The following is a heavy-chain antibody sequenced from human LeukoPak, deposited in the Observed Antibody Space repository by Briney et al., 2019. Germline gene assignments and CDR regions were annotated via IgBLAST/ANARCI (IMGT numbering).Heavy chain of an antibody. CDR1: GGSVSSSGYY. CDR3: VSPGIAATGAFDC. V-gene: IGHV4-39*01. J-gene: IGHJ4*02. D-gene: IGHD6-13*01. Sequence: PSETLSLTCTVSGGSVSSSGYYWGWIRQPPGKGLEWIGSIYYSGSTYYNPSLKSRVSISVDTSKNQFSLNLTSVTAADTAVYFCVSPGIAATGAFDCWGQGTLVTVSS. CDR2: IYYSGST.